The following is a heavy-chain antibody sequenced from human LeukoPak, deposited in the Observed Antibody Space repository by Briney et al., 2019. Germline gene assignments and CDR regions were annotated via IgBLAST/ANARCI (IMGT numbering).Heavy chain of an antibody. Sequence: PGGSLRLSCAASGFTVSSNYMSWVRQAPGKRLEWVSVIYSGGSTYYANSVKGRFTISRDNSKNTLYLQMNHPRVEETAVYYCATLAVAGTENAFDIWGQGTLVTVSS. CDR2: IYSGGST. D-gene: IGHD6-19*01. J-gene: IGHJ3*02. CDR3: ATLAVAGTENAFDI. CDR1: GFTVSSNY. V-gene: IGHV3-66*01.